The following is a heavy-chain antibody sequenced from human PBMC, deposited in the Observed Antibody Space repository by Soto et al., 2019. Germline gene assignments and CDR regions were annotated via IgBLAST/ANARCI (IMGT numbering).Heavy chain of an antibody. CDR2: IYGGST. Sequence: QVQLQESGPGLVKPSQTLSLTCTVSGGSISSGGYYWSWIRPHPGKGLEWIGYIYGGSTYYNPSLKSRVTISVDTSKNQFSLKLSSVTAADTAVYYCARSSTSANYFDYWGQGTLVTVSS. D-gene: IGHD2-2*01. CDR1: GGSISSGGYY. J-gene: IGHJ4*02. CDR3: ARSSTSANYFDY. V-gene: IGHV4-31*03.